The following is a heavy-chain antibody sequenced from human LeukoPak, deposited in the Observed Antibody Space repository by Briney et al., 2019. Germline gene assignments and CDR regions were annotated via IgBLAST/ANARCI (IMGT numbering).Heavy chain of an antibody. CDR3: ARRVTTMYYYYGMDV. V-gene: IGHV1-18*01. J-gene: IGHJ6*02. Sequence: ASVKVSCKASGYTFTSYDISWVRQAPGQGLEWMGWISAYNGNTNYAQKLQGRVTMTTDASTSTAYMELRSLRSDDTAVYYCARRVTTMYYYYGMDVWGQGTTVTVSS. CDR2: ISAYNGNT. D-gene: IGHD4-11*01. CDR1: GYTFTSYD.